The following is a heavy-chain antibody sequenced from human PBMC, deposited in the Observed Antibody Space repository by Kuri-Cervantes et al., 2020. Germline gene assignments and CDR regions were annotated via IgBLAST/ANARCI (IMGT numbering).Heavy chain of an antibody. V-gene: IGHV3-21*01. CDR1: GITFSSYS. D-gene: IGHD3-3*01. Sequence: GESLKISCAASGITFSSYSMNWVRQAPGKGLEWVSSISSSSSYIYYADSVKGRFTISRDNAKNSLYLQMNSLRAEDTAVYYCARDLPQDFWSAKSRGWFDYWGQGTLVTVSS. CDR2: ISSSSSYI. CDR3: ARDLPQDFWSAKSRGWFDY. J-gene: IGHJ4*02.